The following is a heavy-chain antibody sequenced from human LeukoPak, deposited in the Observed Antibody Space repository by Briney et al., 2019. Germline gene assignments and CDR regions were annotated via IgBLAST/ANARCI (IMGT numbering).Heavy chain of an antibody. CDR1: GFTFSSYS. V-gene: IGHV3-48*01. CDR2: ISSSSSTI. Sequence: GGSLRLSCAASGFTFSSYSTHWVRQAPGKGLEWVSYISSSSSTIYYADSVKGRFTISRDNAKNSLYLQMNSLRAEDTAVYYCAILSSAFWSGDSLPTDAFDIWGQGTMVTVSS. CDR3: AILSSAFWSGDSLPTDAFDI. J-gene: IGHJ3*02. D-gene: IGHD3-3*01.